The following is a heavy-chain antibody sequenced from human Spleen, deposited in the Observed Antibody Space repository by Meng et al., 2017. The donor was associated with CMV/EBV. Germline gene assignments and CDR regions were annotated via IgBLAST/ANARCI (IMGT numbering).Heavy chain of an antibody. V-gene: IGHV4-59*01. CDR3: ASPAYSSDWGYFDY. CDR2: TYYSGTT. CDR1: GDSISNYY. D-gene: IGHD6-19*01. J-gene: IGHJ4*02. Sequence: SETLSLTCSVSGDSISNYYLTWIRQTPGKGLEWIGYTYYSGTTRSNPSLKSRVAMSVDTSKNQFSLKLSSVTAADTAVYYCASPAYSSDWGYFDYWGQGTLVTVSS.